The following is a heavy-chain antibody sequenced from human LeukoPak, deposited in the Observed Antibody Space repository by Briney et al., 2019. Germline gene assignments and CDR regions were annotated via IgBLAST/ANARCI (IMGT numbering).Heavy chain of an antibody. D-gene: IGHD1-26*01. CDR3: ARGGSPGDLLGY. V-gene: IGHV4-59*01. J-gene: IGHJ4*02. CDR2: IYYSGST. CDR1: GGSISSYY. Sequence: SETLSLTCTVSGGSISSYYWSWIRQPPGKGLEWIGYIYYSGSTNYNPSLKSRVTISVDTSKNQFSLKLSSVNAADTAVYYCARGGSPGDLLGYWGQGTLVTVSS.